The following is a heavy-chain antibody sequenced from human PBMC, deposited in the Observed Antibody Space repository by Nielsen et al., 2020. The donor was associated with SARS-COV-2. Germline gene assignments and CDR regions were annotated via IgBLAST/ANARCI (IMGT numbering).Heavy chain of an antibody. CDR2: ISYEGSKK. J-gene: IGHJ6*02. D-gene: IGHD2-21*01. CDR3: ARDPRLFGSYYGMDV. V-gene: IGHV3-30*03. Sequence: GESLKISCAASGFNFNNYGLDWVRQAPGKGLEWVASISYEGSKKYYADSLTGRFTVSRDTSKNTVYLQMNSLRAEDTAVYYCARDPRLFGSYYGMDVWGQGTTVTVSS. CDR1: GFNFNNYG.